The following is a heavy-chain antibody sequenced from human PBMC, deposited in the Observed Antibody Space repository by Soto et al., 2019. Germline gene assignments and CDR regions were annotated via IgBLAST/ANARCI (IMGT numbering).Heavy chain of an antibody. CDR2: IQTKTGGGTA. CDR1: GLSFSDVK. Sequence: EVQLVASGGVLVKPGESLRLSCAGSGLSFSDVKMTWVRQLPGKGLEWVGRIQTKTGGGTADYPAAVRGRFTISRDESKNTLYLQLNSLKTEDTAVYYCATDYGWDFQIWGQGTTVTVSS. CDR3: ATDYGWDFQI. V-gene: IGHV3-15*01. J-gene: IGHJ3*02. D-gene: IGHD4-17*01.